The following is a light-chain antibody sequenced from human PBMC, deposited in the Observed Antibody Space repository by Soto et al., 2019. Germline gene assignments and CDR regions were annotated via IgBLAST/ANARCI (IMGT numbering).Light chain of an antibody. J-gene: IGKJ3*01. CDR3: QKYDGN. Sequence: DIQMTQSPSTLATSVGNRVTITCRTSQNINRWLDWYQQKPGQAPKVLIYDASILESGVPSRFSGSGSGTEFTLTSASLQPDDFASYYCQKYDGNFGPGTKVDF. V-gene: IGKV1-5*01. CDR2: DAS. CDR1: QNINRW.